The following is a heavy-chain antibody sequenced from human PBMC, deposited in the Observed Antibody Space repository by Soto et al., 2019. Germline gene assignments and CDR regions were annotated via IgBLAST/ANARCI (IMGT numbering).Heavy chain of an antibody. CDR1: GLTLSNYA. D-gene: IGHD2-21*02. Sequence: QVQLVECGGGVVQPGGSLRLSCAASGLTLSNYAMHWVRQVPGKGLEWVALISYDGRNQYYAEFVKGRFTISRDNSKNTLYLQMNSLIAEDTAVYYCSTDQRNPYCCGDCYSVAFVQWGQGTLVTVSS. CDR3: STDQRNPYCCGDCYSVAFVQ. J-gene: IGHJ4*02. V-gene: IGHV3-30*04. CDR2: ISYDGRNQ.